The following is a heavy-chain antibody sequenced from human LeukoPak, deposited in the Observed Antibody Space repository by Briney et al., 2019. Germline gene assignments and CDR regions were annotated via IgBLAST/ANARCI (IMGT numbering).Heavy chain of an antibody. V-gene: IGHV4-39*01. J-gene: IGHJ4*02. CDR3: ARLYGSGRAIDY. CDR1: GGSISSGDYY. Sequence: PSQTLSLTCTVSGGSISSGDYYWGWIRQPPGKGLEWIGSIYYSGSTYYNPSLKSRVTISVDTSKNQFSLKLSSVTAADTAVYYCARLYGSGRAIDYWGQGTLVTVSS. CDR2: IYYSGST. D-gene: IGHD3-10*01.